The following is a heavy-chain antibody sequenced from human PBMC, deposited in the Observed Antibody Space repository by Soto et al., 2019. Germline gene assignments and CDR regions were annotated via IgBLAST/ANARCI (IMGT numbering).Heavy chain of an antibody. Sequence: QITLNESGPTVVRPTETLTLTCRFSGFSLTTSGVGVGWIRQSPGKAPEWLALIYWDDDKRYSASLKSRLTITKDTSKNQVVLTVSDLDPTDTATDYCAHSVLRTVFGLVTTTAIYFDFWGQGTPVAVSS. D-gene: IGHD3-3*01. CDR1: GFSLTTSGVG. V-gene: IGHV2-5*02. J-gene: IGHJ4*02. CDR3: AHSVLRTVFGLVTTTAIYFDF. CDR2: IYWDDDK.